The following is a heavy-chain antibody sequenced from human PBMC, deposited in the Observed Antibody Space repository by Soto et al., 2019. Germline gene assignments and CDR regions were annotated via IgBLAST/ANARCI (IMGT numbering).Heavy chain of an antibody. Sequence: PSETLSLTCTVSGGSISSSSYYWGWIRQPPGKGLEWIGSIYYSGSTYYNPSLKSRVTISVDTSKNQFSLKLSSVTAADTAVYYCATNRHFWSGYYGQRYYYYYMDVWGKGTTVTVSS. CDR3: ATNRHFWSGYYGQRYYYYYMDV. J-gene: IGHJ6*03. CDR1: GGSISSSSYY. CDR2: IYYSGST. V-gene: IGHV4-39*07. D-gene: IGHD3-3*02.